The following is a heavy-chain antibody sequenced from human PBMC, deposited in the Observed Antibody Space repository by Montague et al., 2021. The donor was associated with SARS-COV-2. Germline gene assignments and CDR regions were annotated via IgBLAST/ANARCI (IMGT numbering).Heavy chain of an antibody. D-gene: IGHD3-22*01. CDR2: IYHSGSS. Sequence: SETLSLTCVVSGGSISSSSWWSWFSQPPGKGLEWIVEIYHSGSSNYNQSLNSRLTISVDKSNNQLSLKLISVTAADTAAYYCARGYYDSSCSCIWVSLEKSNWFDPWGQGTLVTVSS. V-gene: IGHV4-4*02. CDR1: GGSISSSSW. CDR3: ARGYYDSSCSCIWVSLEKSNWFDP. J-gene: IGHJ5*02.